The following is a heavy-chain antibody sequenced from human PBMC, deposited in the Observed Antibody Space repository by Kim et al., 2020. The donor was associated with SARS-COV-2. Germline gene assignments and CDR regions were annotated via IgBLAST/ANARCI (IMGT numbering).Heavy chain of an antibody. Sequence: YADSVKSRFTISRDSSKTTLYLQMNSLRAEDTAVYYCAKDPYGSGTPVGYWGQGTLVTVSS. J-gene: IGHJ4*02. CDR3: AKDPYGSGTPVGY. V-gene: IGHV3-23*01. D-gene: IGHD3-10*01.